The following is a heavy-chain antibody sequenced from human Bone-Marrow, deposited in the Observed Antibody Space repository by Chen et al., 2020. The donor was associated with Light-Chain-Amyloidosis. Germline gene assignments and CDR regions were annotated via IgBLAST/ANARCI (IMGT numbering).Heavy chain of an antibody. J-gene: IGHJ6*02. CDR3: AREYNWNGYFYGLDV. V-gene: IGHV1-69*01. CDR1: GGTCSTCA. Sequence: QVQLIQSGAEAKKPGSSVKVSGKASGGTCSTCAISWVRQAPGKGFEWMGGITPIFGRANYAQNFQGRVTITADESTRTAYMELKGLRFEDTAVYYCAREYNWNGYFYGLDVWGQGTTVIVSS. CDR2: ITPIFGRA. D-gene: IGHD1-1*01.